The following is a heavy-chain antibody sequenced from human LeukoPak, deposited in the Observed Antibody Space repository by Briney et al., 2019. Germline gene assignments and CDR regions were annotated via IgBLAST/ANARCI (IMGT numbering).Heavy chain of an antibody. Sequence: GGSLRLSCAASGFTFDDYAMHWVRQAPGKGPVWVSRINNDGSGITYADSVKGRFTISRDDAKNTLYLQMNSLRAEDTAVYYCVRGGESWGQGTLVTVSS. D-gene: IGHD2-21*01. J-gene: IGHJ5*02. CDR2: INNDGSGI. CDR1: GFTFDDYA. V-gene: IGHV3-74*01. CDR3: VRGGES.